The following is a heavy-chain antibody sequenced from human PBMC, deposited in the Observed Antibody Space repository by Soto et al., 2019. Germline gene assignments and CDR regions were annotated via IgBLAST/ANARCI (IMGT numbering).Heavy chain of an antibody. CDR2: IWYDGSNK. V-gene: IGHV3-33*01. CDR3: ARGNGHSSGWYDY. J-gene: IGHJ4*02. D-gene: IGHD6-19*01. CDR1: GFTFSSYG. Sequence: QVQLVESGGGVVQPGRSLRLSCAASGFTFSSYGMHWVRQAPGKGLEWVAVIWYDGSNKYYADSVKGRFTISRDNSKNTLYLQMNSLRAEDTAVYYCARGNGHSSGWYDYWGQGTLVTVSS.